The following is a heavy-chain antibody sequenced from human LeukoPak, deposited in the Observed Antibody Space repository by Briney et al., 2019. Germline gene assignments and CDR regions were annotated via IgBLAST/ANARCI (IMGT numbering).Heavy chain of an antibody. CDR3: ARDYYGSIDY. CDR1: GFNFGNYW. J-gene: IGHJ4*02. V-gene: IGHV3-74*01. CDR2: ITGDGSST. Sequence: GGSLRLSCVAAGFNFGNYWMHWVRQAPGKEPVCISRITGDGSSTVYADPVTGRFTISRDNARNTLYLQMDSLRAEDTAVYYCARDYYGSIDYWGQGTLVTVSS. D-gene: IGHD3-10*01.